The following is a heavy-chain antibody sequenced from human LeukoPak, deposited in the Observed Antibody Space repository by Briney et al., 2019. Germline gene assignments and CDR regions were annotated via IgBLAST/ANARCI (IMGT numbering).Heavy chain of an antibody. CDR3: AKDGSGSPLRGYFDY. D-gene: IGHD1-26*01. CDR2: ISGSGGST. J-gene: IGHJ4*02. V-gene: IGHV3-23*01. Sequence: GGSLRLSCAAFGFTFSSYAMSWVRQAPGKGLEWVSAISGSGGSTYYADSVKGRFTISRDNSKNTLYLQMNSLRAEDTAVYYCAKDGSGSPLRGYFDYWGQGTLVTVSS. CDR1: GFTFSSYA.